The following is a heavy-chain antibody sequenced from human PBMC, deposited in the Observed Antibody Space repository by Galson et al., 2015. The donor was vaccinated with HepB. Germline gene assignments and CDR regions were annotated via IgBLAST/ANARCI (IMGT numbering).Heavy chain of an antibody. J-gene: IGHJ4*02. CDR1: GFSIRTYY. D-gene: IGHD3-22*01. V-gene: IGHV3-23*01. Sequence: SLRLSCAASGFSIRTYYMSWVRQAPGKGLEWVSSINGNGGLTYYADSVEGQFTISRDNSENTLYLQMNSLGVEDTAVYYCARWGAYYYDSSNLGDYWGQGTLVTVSS. CDR3: ARWGAYYYDSSNLGDY. CDR2: INGNGGLT.